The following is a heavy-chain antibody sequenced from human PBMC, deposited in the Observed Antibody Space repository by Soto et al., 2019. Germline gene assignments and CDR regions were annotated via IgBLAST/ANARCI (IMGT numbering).Heavy chain of an antibody. D-gene: IGHD3-10*01. J-gene: IGHJ6*02. CDR2: IIPIFGTA. V-gene: IGHV1-69*01. CDR3: ARDRCYYGSGSYYDYYYYGMDV. CDR1: GGTFSSYA. Sequence: QVQLVQSGAEVKKPGSSVKVSCKASGGTFSSYAISWVRQAPGQGLEWMGGIIPIFGTANYAQKFQGRVTITADESTSTAYMELSSLRSEDTAVYYCARDRCYYGSGSYYDYYYYGMDVWGQGTTVTVSS.